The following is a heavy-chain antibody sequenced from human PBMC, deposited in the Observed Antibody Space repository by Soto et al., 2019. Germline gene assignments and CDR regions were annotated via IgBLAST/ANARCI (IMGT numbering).Heavy chain of an antibody. CDR2: ISYSGST. J-gene: IGHJ4*02. D-gene: IGHD3-16*01. CDR3: ARADSDASVGY. CDR1: GASMSSHY. Sequence: SETLSLTCTVSGASMSSHYWTWLRQSPGKGLEWIGYISYSGSTYYNPSHKSRVTISADTSRNQFSLKLSAVISADTAVYYCARADSDASVGYWGQGTLVTVSS. V-gene: IGHV4-59*11.